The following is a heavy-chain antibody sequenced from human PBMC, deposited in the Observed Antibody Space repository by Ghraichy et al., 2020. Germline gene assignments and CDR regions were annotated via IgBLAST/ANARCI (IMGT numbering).Heavy chain of an antibody. CDR3: AKKTGGSSSSWLDP. CDR2: ILDDGRSK. J-gene: IGHJ5*02. CDR1: GFTFSNSG. Sequence: GGSLRLSCAASGFTFSNSGMHWVRQAPGKGLEWVAVILDDGRSKHYADSVKGRFTISRDNSKNTLFLQMDSLRAEDTAVYFCAKKTGGSSSSWLDPWGQGTLVTVSS. V-gene: IGHV3-30*18. D-gene: IGHD6-6*01.